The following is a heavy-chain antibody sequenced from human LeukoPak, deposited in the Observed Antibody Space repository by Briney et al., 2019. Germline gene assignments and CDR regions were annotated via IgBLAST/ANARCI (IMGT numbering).Heavy chain of an antibody. CDR1: GFTFSSYA. CDR3: AREVAAGGKGIYDI. D-gene: IGHD6-25*01. Sequence: GGSLRLSCEASGFTFSSYAMDWVRQAPGRGLEWVSALNHNGRNTYYADSVKGRFTISRDNSRNTLCLQMNTLRAEDTALYYCAREVAAGGKGIYDIWGQGTMVTVSS. V-gene: IGHV3-23*01. J-gene: IGHJ3*02. CDR2: LNHNGRNT.